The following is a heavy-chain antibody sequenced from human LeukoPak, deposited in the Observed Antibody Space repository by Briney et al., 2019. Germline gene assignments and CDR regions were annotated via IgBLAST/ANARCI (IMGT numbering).Heavy chain of an antibody. V-gene: IGHV3-23*01. D-gene: IGHD2-15*01. CDR2: ISNSGGST. CDR1: GFTFSRYA. Sequence: PGGSLRLSCAASGFTFSRYAMTWVRQAPGKGLEWVSSISNSGGSTYDADSVKGRFTISRDNFKNTLYLRMNSLRPEDTAVYYCARHSGDGCYTGIDYWGQGTLATVSS. CDR3: ARHSGDGCYTGIDY. J-gene: IGHJ4*02.